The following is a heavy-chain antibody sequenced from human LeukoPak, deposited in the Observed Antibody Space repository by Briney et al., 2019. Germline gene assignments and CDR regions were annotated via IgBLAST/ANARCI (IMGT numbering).Heavy chain of an antibody. CDR2: ISGSSTST. CDR3: ARASSGWQFDY. D-gene: IGHD6-19*01. Sequence: GGSLRLSCAASGFTFSDYYMIWIRQAPGKGLEWVSHISGSSTSTNFADSVKGRFTISRDNAKNSLFLQMSSLRAEDTAVYFCARASSGWQFDYWGQGTLVTVSS. J-gene: IGHJ4*02. CDR1: GFTFSDYY. V-gene: IGHV3-11*06.